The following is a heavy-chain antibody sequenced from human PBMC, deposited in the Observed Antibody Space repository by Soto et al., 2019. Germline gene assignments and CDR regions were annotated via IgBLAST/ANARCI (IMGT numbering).Heavy chain of an antibody. D-gene: IGHD6-13*01. J-gene: IGHJ4*02. V-gene: IGHV3-23*01. CDR1: GLTLSTSS. CDR2: IRRHTSVT. Sequence: GGSLRLSCAAFGLTLSTSSMNWVRQAPGRGLEWISYIRRHTSVTYYADTVKGRFTISRDNSKNTLYLQMNSLRAEDTAVYYCAKDLTSIAAAGTIDYWGQGTLVTVSS. CDR3: AKDLTSIAAAGTIDY.